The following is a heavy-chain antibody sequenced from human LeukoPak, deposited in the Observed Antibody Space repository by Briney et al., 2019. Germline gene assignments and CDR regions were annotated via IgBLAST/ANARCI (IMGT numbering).Heavy chain of an antibody. D-gene: IGHD5-18*01. J-gene: IGHJ4*02. V-gene: IGHV1-2*02. CDR3: ARVPRWIQLWDY. CDR2: INPNSGGT. CDR1: GYTLTGYY. Sequence: ASVKVSCKASGYTLTGYYMHWVRQAPGQGLEWMGWINPNSGGTDYAQKFQGRVTMTRDTSISTAYMELSRLRSDDTAVYYCARVPRWIQLWDYWGQGTLVTVSS.